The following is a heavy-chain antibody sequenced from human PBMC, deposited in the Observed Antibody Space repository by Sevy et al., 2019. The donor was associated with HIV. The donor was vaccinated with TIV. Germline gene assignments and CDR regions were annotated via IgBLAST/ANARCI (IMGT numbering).Heavy chain of an antibody. J-gene: IGHJ6*02. V-gene: IGHV1-8*01. D-gene: IGHD2-2*01. CDR1: GYTFTSYD. CDR2: MNPKSGNT. CDR3: ARFLSTSYYYYYAMDV. Sequence: ASVKVSCRASGYTFTSYDINWVRQATGQGLEWMGWMNPKSGNTGYAQKFQGRVTMTRNTSISTAYMRLSSLRAEDTAVYYCARFLSTSYYYYYAMDVWGQGTTVTVSS.